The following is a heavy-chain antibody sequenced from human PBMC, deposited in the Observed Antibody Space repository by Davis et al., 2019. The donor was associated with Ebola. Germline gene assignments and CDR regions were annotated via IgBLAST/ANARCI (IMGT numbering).Heavy chain of an antibody. J-gene: IGHJ6*02. D-gene: IGHD4-17*01. CDR3: ARSRTLGYGDYKYYYGMDV. Sequence: SETLSLTCAVYGGSFSGYYWSWIRHPTGKGLEWIGEINHSGSTNYNPSLKSRVTISVDTSKNQFSLKLSSVTAADTAVYYCARSRTLGYGDYKYYYGMDVWGQGTTVTVSS. CDR2: INHSGST. CDR1: GGSFSGYY. V-gene: IGHV4-34*01.